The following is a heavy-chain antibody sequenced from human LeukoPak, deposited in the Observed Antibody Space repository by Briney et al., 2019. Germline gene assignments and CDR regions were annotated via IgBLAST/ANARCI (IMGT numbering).Heavy chain of an antibody. D-gene: IGHD3-22*01. CDR2: IYYSGST. CDR1: GGSISSYY. Sequence: SETLSLTCTVSGGSISSYYWSWIRQPPGKGLEWIGYIYYSGSTNYNPSLKSRVTISVDTSKNQFSLKLSSVTAADTAVYCCARDLTYYYDSSVGPDIWGQGTMVTVSS. V-gene: IGHV4-59*01. J-gene: IGHJ3*02. CDR3: ARDLTYYYDSSVGPDI.